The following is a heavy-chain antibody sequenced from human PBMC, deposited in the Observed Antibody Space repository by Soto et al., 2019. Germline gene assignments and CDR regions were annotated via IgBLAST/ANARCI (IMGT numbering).Heavy chain of an antibody. J-gene: IGHJ4*02. D-gene: IGHD1-7*01. V-gene: IGHV4-38-2*02. CDR1: GYSMRSGDD. Sequence: XERLALSCAVSGYSMRSGDDWGWIRQAPGNGLEWIGSIYRSGKTYYSPSLQSRVTISVDTSKNQFSLKLSSVTAADTAVYFCARDELLYYFHFWGRGTLVTVSS. CDR3: ARDELLYYFHF. CDR2: IYRSGKT.